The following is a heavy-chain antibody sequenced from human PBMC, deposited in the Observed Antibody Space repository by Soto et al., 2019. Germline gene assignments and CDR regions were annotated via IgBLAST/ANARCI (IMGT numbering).Heavy chain of an antibody. J-gene: IGHJ1*01. V-gene: IGHV3-30*18. CDR1: GFTFSSYG. Sequence: GGSLRLSCAASGFTFSSYGMHWVRQAPGKGLEWVAVISYDGSNKYYADSVKGRFTISRDNSKNTLYLQMNSLRAEDTAVYYCAKDGIGEYFQHWGQGTLVTVS. D-gene: IGHD1-1*01. CDR3: AKDGIGEYFQH. CDR2: ISYDGSNK.